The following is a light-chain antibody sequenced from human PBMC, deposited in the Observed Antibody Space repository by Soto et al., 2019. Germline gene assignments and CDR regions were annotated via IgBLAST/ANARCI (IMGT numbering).Light chain of an antibody. V-gene: IGKV1-5*03. CDR2: KAS. J-gene: IGKJ4*01. Sequence: DIQMTQSPSTLSASVGDRVTSACRASQSISTWLAWYQQKPGKAPKLLIYKASILESGVPSRFSGSGSATEFTLTISSLQPEDFASYYCQQYETFPLPFGGGTKVEIK. CDR1: QSISTW. CDR3: QQYETFPLP.